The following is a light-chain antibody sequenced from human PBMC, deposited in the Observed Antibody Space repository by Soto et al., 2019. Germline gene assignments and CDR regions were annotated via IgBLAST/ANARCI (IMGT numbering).Light chain of an antibody. J-gene: IGKJ1*01. CDR3: QHYSSYSEA. V-gene: IGKV1-5*03. CDR2: KAS. CDR1: QTISSW. Sequence: DIQMTQSPSTLSGSVGDRVTITCRASQTISSWLAWYQQKPGKVPKLLIYKASTLKSGVPSRFSGSGSGTEFTLTISSLQPDDFATYYCQHYSSYSEAFGQGTKVDI.